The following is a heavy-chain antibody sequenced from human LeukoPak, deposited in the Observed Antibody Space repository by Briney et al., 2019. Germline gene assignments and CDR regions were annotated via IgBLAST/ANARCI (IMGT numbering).Heavy chain of an antibody. CDR2: ISAYNGNT. V-gene: IGHV1-18*01. Sequence: ASVKVSCKASGYTFTSYGISWVRQAPGQGLEWMGWISAYNGNTNYAQKLQGRVTMTRDTSTSTVYMELSSLRSEDTAVYYCARDPIGGSHYNWFDPWGQGTLVTVFS. D-gene: IGHD3-10*01. J-gene: IGHJ5*02. CDR1: GYTFTSYG. CDR3: ARDPIGGSHYNWFDP.